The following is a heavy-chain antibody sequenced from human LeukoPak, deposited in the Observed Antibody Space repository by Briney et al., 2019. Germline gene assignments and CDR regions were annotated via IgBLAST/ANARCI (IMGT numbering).Heavy chain of an antibody. J-gene: IGHJ4*02. CDR2: INHSGST. CDR3: ARGLGGWYKSNPFGY. Sequence: SETLSLTCAVYGGSFSGYYWSWIRQPPGKGLEWIGEINHSGSTNYNPSLKSRVTISVDTSKNQFSLKLSSVTAAGTAVYYCARGLGGWYKSNPFGYWGQGTLVTVSS. D-gene: IGHD6-19*01. CDR1: GGSFSGYY. V-gene: IGHV4-34*01.